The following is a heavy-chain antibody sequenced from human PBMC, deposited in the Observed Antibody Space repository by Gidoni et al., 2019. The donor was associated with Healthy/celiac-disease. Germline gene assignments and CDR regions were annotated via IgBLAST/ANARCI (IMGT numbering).Heavy chain of an antibody. D-gene: IGHD3-22*01. J-gene: IGHJ3*02. CDR3: ARAKNYDNGRLTDAFDI. CDR1: GFTFRSYA. V-gene: IGHV3-64*01. Sequence: EVQLVESGGGLVQPGGSLRLSCAASGFTFRSYAMHWVRQAPGKGLEYVSASSSNGGSTYYANSVKGRFTISRDNSKNTLYLQMGSLRAEDMAVYYCARAKNYDNGRLTDAFDIWGQGTMVTVSS. CDR2: SSSNGGST.